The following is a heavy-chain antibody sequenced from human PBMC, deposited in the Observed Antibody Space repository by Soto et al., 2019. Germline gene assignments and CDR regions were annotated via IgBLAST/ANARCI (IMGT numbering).Heavy chain of an antibody. CDR1: GFTFSSYG. CDR2: ISYDGSNK. J-gene: IGHJ4*02. D-gene: IGHD1-26*01. V-gene: IGHV3-30*18. CDR3: AKELLRGGYSYFDY. Sequence: GGSLRLSCAASGFTFSSYGMHWVRQAPGKGLEWVAVISYDGSNKYYADSVKGRFTISRDNSKNTLYLQMNSLRAEDTAVYYCAKELLRGGYSYFDYWGQGTLVTVSS.